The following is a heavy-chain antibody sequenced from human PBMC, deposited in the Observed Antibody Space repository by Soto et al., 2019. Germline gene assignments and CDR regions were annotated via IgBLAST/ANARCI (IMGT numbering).Heavy chain of an antibody. V-gene: IGHV3-30-3*01. J-gene: IGHJ6*02. CDR1: GFPFSSYA. CDR3: ARDEYSSSRRDYYYGMDV. CDR2: ISYDGSNK. D-gene: IGHD6-6*01. Sequence: GGSLSLSCAASGFPFSSYAMHWVRQAPGKGLEWVAVISYDGSNKYYADSVKGRFTISRDNSKNTLYLQMNSLRAEDTAVYYCARDEYSSSRRDYYYGMDVWGQGTTVTVSS.